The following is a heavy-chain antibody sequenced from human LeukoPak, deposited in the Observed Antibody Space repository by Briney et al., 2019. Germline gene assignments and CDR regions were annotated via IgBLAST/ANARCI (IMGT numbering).Heavy chain of an antibody. CDR1: GFTLSSYW. V-gene: IGHV3-7*01. J-gene: IGHJ4*02. CDR2: IKQDGSEK. CDR3: ARDIFDY. Sequence: GGSLRLSCAASGFTLSSYWMSWVRQAPGKGLEWVANIKQDGSEKRYVDSVKGRFTISRDNAKNSLYLQMTSLRAEDTAVYYCARDIFDYWGQGTLVTVSS.